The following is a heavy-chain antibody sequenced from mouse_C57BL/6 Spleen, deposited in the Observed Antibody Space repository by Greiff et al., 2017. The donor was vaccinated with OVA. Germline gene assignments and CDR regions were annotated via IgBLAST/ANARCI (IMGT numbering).Heavy chain of an antibody. CDR3: ASYGSSYGWYFDV. Sequence: QVQLQQSGAELMKPGASVKLSCKATGYTFTGYWIEWVKQRPGHGLEWIGEILPGSGSTNYNEKFKGKATLTADTSSNTAYMQLSSLTTEDSAIYYCASYGSSYGWYFDVWGTGTTVTVSS. CDR1: GYTFTGYW. D-gene: IGHD1-1*01. V-gene: IGHV1-9*01. J-gene: IGHJ1*03. CDR2: ILPGSGST.